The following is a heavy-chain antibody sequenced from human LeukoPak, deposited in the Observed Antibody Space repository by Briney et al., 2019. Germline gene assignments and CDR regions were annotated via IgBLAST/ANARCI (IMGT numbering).Heavy chain of an antibody. D-gene: IGHD3-10*01. Sequence: PSETLSLTCTVSGGSISSGDYYWSWIRQPPGKGLEWIGYIYYSRSTYYNPSLKSRVIISVDTSKNQFSLKLSSVTAADTAVYYCARDRYYASGGYWVTLDYWGQGTLVTVSS. V-gene: IGHV4-30-4*01. CDR2: IYYSRST. J-gene: IGHJ4*02. CDR1: GGSISSGDYY. CDR3: ARDRYYASGGYWVTLDY.